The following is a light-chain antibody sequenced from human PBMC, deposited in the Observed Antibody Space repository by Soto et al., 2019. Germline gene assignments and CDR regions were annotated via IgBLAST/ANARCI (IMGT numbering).Light chain of an antibody. Sequence: QSALTQPASVSGSPGQSITISCTGTSSDVGGYDHVSWYQQQPGKAPKLIIYDVTVRPSGISPRFSGSKSDNTASQAVSGLQPEDEAEDYCSAYTNKDTRLCVGGTPLTVL. CDR1: SSDVGGYDH. CDR2: DVT. CDR3: SAYTNKDTRL. V-gene: IGLV2-14*03. J-gene: IGLJ3*02.